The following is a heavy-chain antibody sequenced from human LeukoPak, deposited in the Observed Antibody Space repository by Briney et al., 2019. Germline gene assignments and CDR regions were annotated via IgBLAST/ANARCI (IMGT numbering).Heavy chain of an antibody. Sequence: GGSLRLSCAASGFTFSSYAMSWVRQAPGKGLEWVSAISGSGGSTYYADSVKGRFTISGDNSKNTLYLQMNSLRAEDTAVYYCADLSGYYSGSLWGQGTLVTVSS. CDR2: ISGSGGST. D-gene: IGHD3-9*01. CDR3: ADLSGYYSGSL. J-gene: IGHJ4*02. CDR1: GFTFSSYA. V-gene: IGHV3-23*01.